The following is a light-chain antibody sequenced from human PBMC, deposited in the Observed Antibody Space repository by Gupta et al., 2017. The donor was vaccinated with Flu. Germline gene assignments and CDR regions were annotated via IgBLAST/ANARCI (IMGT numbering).Light chain of an antibody. Sequence: SNNIGNANYVAWYQQLPGKAPKLIIYDVSDRPSGVSNRFSGSKSANTASLTISGLQAGDEGHYYCSSHASTSTPGVFGGGTKLTVL. CDR2: DVS. J-gene: IGLJ3*02. CDR3: SSHASTSTPGV. V-gene: IGLV2-14*03. CDR1: SNNIGNANY.